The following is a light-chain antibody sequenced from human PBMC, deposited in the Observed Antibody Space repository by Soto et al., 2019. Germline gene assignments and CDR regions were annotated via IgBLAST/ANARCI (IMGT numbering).Light chain of an antibody. V-gene: IGLV2-11*01. J-gene: IGLJ1*01. CDR3: CSYADRYTFYV. CDR1: RSDVGAYNY. CDR2: DVT. Sequence: QSALTQPRSVSGSPGQSVIISCTGSRSDVGAYNYVSWYQQQPGKATKLIIFDVTTRPSGVPHRFSGSKSGNTASLTISGLQAEDEADYFCCSYADRYTFYVFGSGTKVTVL.